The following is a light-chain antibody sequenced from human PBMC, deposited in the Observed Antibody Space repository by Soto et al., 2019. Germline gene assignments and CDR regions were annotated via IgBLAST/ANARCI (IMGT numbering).Light chain of an antibody. J-gene: IGLJ3*02. CDR2: DVS. V-gene: IGLV2-11*01. CDR3: CSYAGTNTLWV. Sequence: QSALTQPRSVSGSPGQSVTISCTGTSSDVGGYNYVSWYQQRPGKAPKLIIYDVSKRPSGVPDRFSGSKSGNTASLTISGLQAEDEADYYCCSYAGTNTLWVFGGGTQLTVL. CDR1: SSDVGGYNY.